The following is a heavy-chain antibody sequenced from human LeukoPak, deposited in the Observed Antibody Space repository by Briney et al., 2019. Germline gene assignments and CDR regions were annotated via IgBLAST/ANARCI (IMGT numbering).Heavy chain of an antibody. V-gene: IGHV3-30*02. J-gene: IGHJ4*02. CDR2: IRYDGSNK. D-gene: IGHD5-24*01. CDR3: AKCGVEGWLQCMSPFDY. CDR1: GFIFSDYG. Sequence: PGGSLRLSCAASGFIFSDYGMHWVRQAPGKGLEWVTFIRYDGSNKYYADSVKGRFTISRDNSKNSLYLQMNSLRAEDTAVYYCAKCGVEGWLQCMSPFDYWGQGTLVTVSS.